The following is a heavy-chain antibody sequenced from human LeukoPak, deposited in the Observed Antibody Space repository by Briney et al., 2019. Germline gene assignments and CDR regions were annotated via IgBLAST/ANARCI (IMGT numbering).Heavy chain of an antibody. V-gene: IGHV6-1*01. CDR3: ARGYDILTGYDNFYYYGMDV. CDR2: TYYRSKWYY. CDR1: GDSVSSNSAA. J-gene: IGHJ6*04. D-gene: IGHD3-9*01. Sequence: SQTLSLTCAISGDSVSSNSAAWNWIRQSSSRGLEWLGRTYYRSKWYYDYAVSVKGRISINPDTSKNQFSLQLNSVSPVDTAVYYCARGYDILTGYDNFYYYGMDVRGKGTTVTVSS.